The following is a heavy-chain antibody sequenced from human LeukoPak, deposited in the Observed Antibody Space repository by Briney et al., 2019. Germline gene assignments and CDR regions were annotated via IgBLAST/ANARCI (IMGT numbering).Heavy chain of an antibody. J-gene: IGHJ4*02. CDR1: GFTFSSYG. CDR3: AKDLGDSSSSFFDY. Sequence: GGSLRLSCAASGFTFSSYGMHWVRQAPGNGLEWVAVIWYDGSNKYYADSVKGRFTISRDNSKNTLYLQMNSLRAEDTAVYYCAKDLGDSSSSFFDYWGQGTLVTVSS. CDR2: IWYDGSNK. V-gene: IGHV3-33*06. D-gene: IGHD6-6*01.